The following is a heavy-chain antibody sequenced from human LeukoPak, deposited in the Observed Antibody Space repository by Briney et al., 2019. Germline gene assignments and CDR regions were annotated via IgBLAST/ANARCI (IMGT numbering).Heavy chain of an antibody. Sequence: GGSLRLSCAASGFTVSTTYMSWVRQAPGKGLEWVSIIYSGGSTYYADSVKGRFTISRDNSKNTLYLQMNTLRTEDTAVYYCAKAVAASWYYFDYWGQGALVTVSS. CDR1: GFTVSTTY. CDR3: AKAVAASWYYFDY. CDR2: IYSGGST. V-gene: IGHV3-53*01. D-gene: IGHD2-15*01. J-gene: IGHJ4*02.